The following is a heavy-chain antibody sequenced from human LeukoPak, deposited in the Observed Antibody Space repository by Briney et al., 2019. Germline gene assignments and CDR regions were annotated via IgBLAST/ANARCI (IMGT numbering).Heavy chain of an antibody. CDR1: GYTFTSYG. CDR3: AREFRTTTWSFDAFDL. V-gene: IGHV1-18*01. J-gene: IGHJ3*01. Sequence: ASVKVSCKASGYTFTSYGISWVRQAPGQGLEWMGWISAYNGTTNYAQKLQGRVTMTTDTSTSTAYMELRSLRSDDTAVYYCAREFRTTTWSFDAFDLWGQGTMVTVSS. CDR2: ISAYNGTT. D-gene: IGHD1/OR15-1a*01.